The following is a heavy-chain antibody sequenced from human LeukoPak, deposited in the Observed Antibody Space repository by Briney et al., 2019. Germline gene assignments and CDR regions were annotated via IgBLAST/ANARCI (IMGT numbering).Heavy chain of an antibody. Sequence: TMSLTCTVSGGSISSSSYNWGWIRQPPGKALEWLALIYWDDDKRYSPSLKSRLTITKDTSKNQVVLKMTNMDPVDTATYYCAHSEDTAMVHDAFDIWGQGTMVTVSS. CDR3: AHSEDTAMVHDAFDI. CDR2: IYWDDDK. J-gene: IGHJ3*02. V-gene: IGHV2-5*02. CDR1: GGSISSSSYN. D-gene: IGHD5-18*01.